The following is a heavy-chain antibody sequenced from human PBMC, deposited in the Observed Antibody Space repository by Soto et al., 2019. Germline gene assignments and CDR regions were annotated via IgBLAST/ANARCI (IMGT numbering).Heavy chain of an antibody. J-gene: IGHJ4*02. V-gene: IGHV3-30-3*02. Sequence: GGSLRLSCAASGFTFSSYAMHWVCQAPGKGLEWVAVISYDGSNKYYADSVKGRFTISRDNSKNTLYLQMNSLRAEDTAVYYCAKPRYCSGGSCDHPIITGMANSLDYWGQGTLVTVSS. D-gene: IGHD2-15*01. CDR2: ISYDGSNK. CDR3: AKPRYCSGGSCDHPIITGMANSLDY. CDR1: GFTFSSYA.